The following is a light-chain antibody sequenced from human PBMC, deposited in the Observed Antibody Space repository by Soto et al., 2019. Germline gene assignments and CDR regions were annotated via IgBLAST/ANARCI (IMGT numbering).Light chain of an antibody. Sequence: QSALTQPRSVSGSPGQSITISCTGTNSDIGGYNYVSWYQQHPGKAPKVMIYDVTRRPSGVPDRFSGSKSGNTASLTISGLQAEDEADYYCCSFARPNNVWVFGGGTKLTVL. CDR1: NSDIGGYNY. CDR2: DVT. J-gene: IGLJ3*02. V-gene: IGLV2-11*01. CDR3: CSFARPNNVWV.